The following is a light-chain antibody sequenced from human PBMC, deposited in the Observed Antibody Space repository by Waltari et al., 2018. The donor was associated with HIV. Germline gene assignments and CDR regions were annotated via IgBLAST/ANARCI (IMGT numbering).Light chain of an antibody. CDR2: STN. J-gene: IGLJ2*01. CDR3: ATWDDTLNGVI. CDR1: SSNIGSNS. Sequence: QSVLTQPPSASGTPGQRVTISCSGGSSNIGSNSVHWYQQLPGTAPRLLLYSTNTRPSRVPHLFSGSKSGTSASLAISGLQSEDEADYYCATWDDTLNGVIFGGGTKLTVL. V-gene: IGLV1-44*01.